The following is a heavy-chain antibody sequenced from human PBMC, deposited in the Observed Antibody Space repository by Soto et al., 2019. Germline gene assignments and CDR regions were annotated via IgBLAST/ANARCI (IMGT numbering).Heavy chain of an antibody. V-gene: IGHV3-23*01. D-gene: IGHD1-1*01. J-gene: IGHJ4*02. CDR2: FRTGGDDGTT. CDR1: GFTFSSYS. Sequence: LRLSCAASGFTFSSYSMSWVRQAPGKGLEWVSGFRTGGDDGTTYYADSVKGRLTISRDNSKTTLFLQMNSRRVEDTAIYYCAKKVNSGPGSQYFDYWGQGTLVTVSS. CDR3: AKKVNSGPGSQYFDY.